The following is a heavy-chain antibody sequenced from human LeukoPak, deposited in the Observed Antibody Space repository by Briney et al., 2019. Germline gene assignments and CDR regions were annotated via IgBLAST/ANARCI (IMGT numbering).Heavy chain of an antibody. CDR2: ILYDGSNK. CDR1: GFTFSSYG. Sequence: SGGSLRLSCAASGFTFSSYGMHWVRQAPGKGREWGAFILYDGSNKYYGDSVKGRFTISRDNSKNTLYLQMNSLRAEDTAVYYCAKGSSGWSYYFDYWGQGTLVTVSS. J-gene: IGHJ4*02. D-gene: IGHD6-19*01. V-gene: IGHV3-30*02. CDR3: AKGSSGWSYYFDY.